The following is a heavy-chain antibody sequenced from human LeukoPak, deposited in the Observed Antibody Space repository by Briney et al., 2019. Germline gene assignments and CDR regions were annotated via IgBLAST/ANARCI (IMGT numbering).Heavy chain of an antibody. CDR2: ISYDGSNK. D-gene: IGHD3-22*01. Sequence: PGWSLRLSCAASGFTFSSYAMHWVRQAPGKGLEWVAVISYDGSNKYYADSVKGRFSISRDNSKNTLYLQMNSLRAEDTAVYYCAREGGITMIVANFDYWGQGTLVTVSS. J-gene: IGHJ4*02. CDR3: AREGGITMIVANFDY. V-gene: IGHV3-30*01. CDR1: GFTFSSYA.